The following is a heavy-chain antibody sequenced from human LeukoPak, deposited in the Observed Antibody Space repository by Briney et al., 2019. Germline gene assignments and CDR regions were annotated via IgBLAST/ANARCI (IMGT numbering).Heavy chain of an antibody. CDR2: IRYDGNNK. CDR3: AKWASWYY. D-gene: IGHD2-8*02. V-gene: IGHV3-30*02. Sequence: GGSLRLSCTASGFTFSSYGMHWVRQAPGKGLEWVAFIRYDGNNKYYADSVKGRFTISRDNSKNTLYVQMNSLRAEDTAVYYCAKWASWYYWGQGTLVTVSS. CDR1: GFTFSSYG. J-gene: IGHJ4*02.